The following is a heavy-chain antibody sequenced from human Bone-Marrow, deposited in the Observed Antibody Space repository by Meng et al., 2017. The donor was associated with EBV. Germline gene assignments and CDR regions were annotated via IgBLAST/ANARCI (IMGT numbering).Heavy chain of an antibody. J-gene: IGHJ3*02. CDR2: ISYDGSNK. D-gene: IGHD1-1*01. Sequence: QGELVESGGSGDQVVMSLRLSCADSGFTFSNYAMHWVRQAPGKGLEWVAVISYDGSNKYYADSVKGRFTISRDNSKNTLYLQMNSLRAEDTAVYYCARDQPQLDAFDIWGQGTMVTVSS. CDR1: GFTFSNYA. V-gene: IGHV3-30-3*01. CDR3: ARDQPQLDAFDI.